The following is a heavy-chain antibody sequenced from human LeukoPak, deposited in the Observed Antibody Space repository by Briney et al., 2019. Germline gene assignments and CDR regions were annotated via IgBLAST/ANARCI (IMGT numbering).Heavy chain of an antibody. D-gene: IGHD1-26*01. CDR3: ARDRSQPDY. Sequence: GSLRLSCAASGFTFSGYSMNWVRQAPGKGLEWVSYISSSSGTISYADSVKGRFTISRDNAKNSLYLQMNSLRAEDTAVYYCARDRSQPDYWGQGTLVTVSS. CDR2: ISSSSGTI. V-gene: IGHV3-48*04. CDR1: GFTFSGYS. J-gene: IGHJ4*02.